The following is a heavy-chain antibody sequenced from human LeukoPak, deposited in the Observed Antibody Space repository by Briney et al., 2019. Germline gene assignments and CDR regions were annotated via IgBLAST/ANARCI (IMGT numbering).Heavy chain of an antibody. CDR3: ARGIPLSRFDN. Sequence: SQTLSLTCTDSGGSISSGGYYWSWIRQHPGKGLEWIGYIYSSGSTYYNPSLKSRVTISLDTSKNQFSLKLSSVTAADTAVYYCARGIPLSRFDNWGQGTLVTVSS. V-gene: IGHV4-31*03. J-gene: IGHJ4*02. CDR2: IYSSGST. CDR1: GGSISSGGYY. D-gene: IGHD5-18*01.